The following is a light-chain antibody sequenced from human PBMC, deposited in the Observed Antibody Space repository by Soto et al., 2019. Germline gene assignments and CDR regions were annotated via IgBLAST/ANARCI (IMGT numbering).Light chain of an antibody. CDR1: QSIGSY. CDR3: QLRSNWVT. CDR2: DAS. J-gene: IGKJ4*01. V-gene: IGKV3-11*01. Sequence: EIVLTQAPATLSLSPGERATLSCRASQSIGSYLAWYQQKPGQAPRLLIYDASNRATGVPPRFSGSGSGTDFTLTISRLEPEDFAVYYCQLRSNWVTFGGGTKVEI.